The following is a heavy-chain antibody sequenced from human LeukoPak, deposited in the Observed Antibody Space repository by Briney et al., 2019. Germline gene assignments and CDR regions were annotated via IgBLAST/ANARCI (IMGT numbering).Heavy chain of an antibody. CDR2: IYYSGST. CDR3: ARHTPVALRSGYYYNMDV. D-gene: IGHD2-15*01. Sequence: KSGGSLRLSCAASGFTFSDYYMSWIRQAPGKGLEWIGYIYYSGSTDYKPSLNSRVSMSVDTSKNQYSLRLSSLTAADTAVYYCARHTPVALRSGYYYNMDVWGQGTSVTVSS. J-gene: IGHJ6*02. V-gene: IGHV4-59*08. CDR1: GFTFSDYY.